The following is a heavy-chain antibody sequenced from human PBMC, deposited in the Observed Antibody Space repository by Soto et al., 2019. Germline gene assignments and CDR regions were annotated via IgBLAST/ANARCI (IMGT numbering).Heavy chain of an antibody. Sequence: SLRLSCTASGFTFGDYAVSWVRQAPGKGLEWIGFIRSYANGGTTEYAASVRNRFTISRDDSKGVAYLQMNSLKAEDTAVFYCSIAYCSTTSCHYYYGMDVWGPGTAVTVSS. CDR2: IRSYANGGTT. CDR1: GFTFGDYA. CDR3: SIAYCSTTSCHYYYGMDV. J-gene: IGHJ6*02. V-gene: IGHV3-49*04. D-gene: IGHD2-2*01.